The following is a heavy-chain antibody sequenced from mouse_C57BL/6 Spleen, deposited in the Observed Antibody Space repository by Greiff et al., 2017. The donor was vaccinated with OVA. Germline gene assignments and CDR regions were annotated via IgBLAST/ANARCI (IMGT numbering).Heavy chain of an antibody. Sequence: EVQLQQSGPELVKPGASVKLSCTASGYSFTGYYMNWVQQSPEKSLEWIGEINPSTGGTTYNQKVKAQATFTIDKSSSTAYMQLKRLTSEDSAVYYCARIYYGNPFAYWGQGTLVTVSA. CDR1: GYSFTGYY. CDR2: INPSTGGT. D-gene: IGHD2-1*01. V-gene: IGHV1-42*01. CDR3: ARIYYGNPFAY. J-gene: IGHJ3*01.